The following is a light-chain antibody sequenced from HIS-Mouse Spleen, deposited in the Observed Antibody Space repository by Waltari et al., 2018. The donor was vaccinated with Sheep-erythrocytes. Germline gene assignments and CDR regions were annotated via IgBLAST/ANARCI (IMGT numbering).Light chain of an antibody. CDR2: DDS. J-gene: IGLJ1*01. Sequence: SYVLTQPPSVSVAPGKTARITCGGNNIGSKSVHWYQQKPGQAPVLGVYDDSDRPSRIPERFTGSNSGNTATLTISRVEAGDEADYYCQVWDSSSDHYVFGTGTKVTVL. CDR1: NIGSKS. V-gene: IGLV3-21*03. CDR3: QVWDSSSDHYV.